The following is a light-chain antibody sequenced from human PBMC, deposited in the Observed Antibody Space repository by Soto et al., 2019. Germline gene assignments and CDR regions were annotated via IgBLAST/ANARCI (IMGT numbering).Light chain of an antibody. Sequence: EIVMTQSPATLSVSPGERATLSCRASQSVSSNLAWYQQKPGQAPRLLIYGASTRATGIPARFSGSGSGTEFTLTISSLQSEDFEVYYCQQYNHWPRTFGNRAKVDI. CDR2: GAS. CDR1: QSVSSN. CDR3: QQYNHWPRT. V-gene: IGKV3D-15*01. J-gene: IGKJ1*01.